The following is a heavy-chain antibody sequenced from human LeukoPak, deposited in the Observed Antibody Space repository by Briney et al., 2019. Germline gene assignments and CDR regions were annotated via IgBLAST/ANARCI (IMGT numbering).Heavy chain of an antibody. V-gene: IGHV4-59*01. Sequence: ASETLSLTCTVSGGSISSYYWSWIRQPPGKGLEWIGYIYYSGSTNYNPSLKSRATISVDTSKNQFSLKLSSVTAADTAVYYCARYTSSTSHYYYYYMDVWGKGTTVTVSS. CDR1: GGSISSYY. J-gene: IGHJ6*03. D-gene: IGHD2-2*01. CDR2: IYYSGST. CDR3: ARYTSSTSHYYYYYMDV.